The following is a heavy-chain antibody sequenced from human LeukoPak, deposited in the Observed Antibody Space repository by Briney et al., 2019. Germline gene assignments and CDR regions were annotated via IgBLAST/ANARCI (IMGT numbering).Heavy chain of an antibody. CDR3: ARCSSGCHDY. J-gene: IGHJ4*02. D-gene: IGHD6-19*01. CDR1: GGSISSSSYY. Sequence: PSETLSLTCTVSGGSISSSSYYWGWIRQPPGKGLEWIGYIYYSGSTNYNPSLKSRVTISVDTSKNQFSLKLSSVTAADTAVYYCARCSSGCHDYWGQGTLVTVSS. CDR2: IYYSGST. V-gene: IGHV4-61*05.